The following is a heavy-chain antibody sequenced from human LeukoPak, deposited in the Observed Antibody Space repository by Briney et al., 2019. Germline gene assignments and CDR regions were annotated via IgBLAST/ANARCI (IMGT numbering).Heavy chain of an antibody. CDR1: GFTFSSYA. CDR3: AKEVGVAAPSYYGMDV. D-gene: IGHD6-13*01. J-gene: IGHJ6*02. CDR2: ISGSGGST. V-gene: IGHV3-23*01. Sequence: GGSLRLSCAASGFTFSSYAMSWVRQAPGKGLEWVSAISGSGGSTYYADSVKGRFTISRDNSKNTLYLQMNSLRAEDTAVYYCAKEVGVAAPSYYGMDVWGQGTTVTVSS.